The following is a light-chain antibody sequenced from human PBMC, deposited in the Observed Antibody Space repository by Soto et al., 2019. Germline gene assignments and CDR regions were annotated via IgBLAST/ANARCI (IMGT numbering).Light chain of an antibody. CDR1: RGIGYA. CDR3: PPYNNWPLT. CDR2: DTS. V-gene: IGKV3-15*01. J-gene: IGKJ4*01. Sequence: VVMTQSPATLSLSPGEGFTLSLMSSRGIGYALAWYQHKPGQTPRLLIYDTSTRAPGVPARFSGSRSGPEFTLPINSLQSEDFAIYYCPPYNNWPLTFGGGTKVDIK.